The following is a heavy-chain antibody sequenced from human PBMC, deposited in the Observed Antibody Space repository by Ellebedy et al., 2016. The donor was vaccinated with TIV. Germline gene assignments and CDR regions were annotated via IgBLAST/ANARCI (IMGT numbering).Heavy chain of an antibody. J-gene: IGHJ4*02. CDR2: ISSSGDTT. CDR3: AKGGIAVGGSFFDT. V-gene: IGHV3-23*01. D-gene: IGHD6-19*01. Sequence: PGGSLRLSCAASGFTFSNYALNWVRHALGKGLEWVSGISSSGDTTYYADTVKGRFTVSRDNSKNTLFLQVNSLRAEYTAVYYCAKGGIAVGGSFFDTWGQGTLVTVSS. CDR1: GFTFSNYA.